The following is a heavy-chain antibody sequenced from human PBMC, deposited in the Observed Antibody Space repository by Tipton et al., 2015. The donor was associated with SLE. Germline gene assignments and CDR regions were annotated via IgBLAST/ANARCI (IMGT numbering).Heavy chain of an antibody. CDR3: ARDLSGWPIDY. J-gene: IGHJ4*02. Sequence: SLRLSCAASGFTFSSYGMHWVRQAPGKGLEWVAVIWYDGSNKYYADSVKGRFTISRDNSKNTLYLQMNSLRAEDTAVYYCARDLSGWPIDYWGQGTLVTVSS. V-gene: IGHV3-33*01. D-gene: IGHD6-19*01. CDR1: GFTFSSYG. CDR2: IWYDGSNK.